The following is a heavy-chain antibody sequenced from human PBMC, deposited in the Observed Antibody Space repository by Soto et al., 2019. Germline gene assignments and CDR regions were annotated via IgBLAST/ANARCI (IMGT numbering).Heavy chain of an antibody. V-gene: IGHV3-23*01. Sequence: GGSLRLSCAASGFTFSSYAMSWVRQAPGKGLEWVSAISGSGGSTYYADSVKGRFTISRDNSKNTLYLQMNSLRAEDTAVYYCAKTSYPYDFWSGYHYYYYYYMDVWGKGTTVTVSS. CDR3: AKTSYPYDFWSGYHYYYYYYMDV. CDR1: GFTFSSYA. CDR2: ISGSGGST. J-gene: IGHJ6*03. D-gene: IGHD3-3*01.